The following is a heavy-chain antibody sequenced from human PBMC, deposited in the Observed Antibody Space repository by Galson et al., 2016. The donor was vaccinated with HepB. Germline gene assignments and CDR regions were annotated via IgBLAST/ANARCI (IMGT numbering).Heavy chain of an antibody. Sequence: SLRLSCAASGFTFGNYVMHWVRQTPGMGLAWVAVICSDGNEKYYADSVQGRFTLSGDNSKNTLYLQMDSLRLEDTALYYCARDPGTICHGINYHFDLWGQGTQVTVSS. CDR1: GFTFGNYV. CDR2: ICSDGNEK. J-gene: IGHJ4*02. D-gene: IGHD1-1*01. V-gene: IGHV3-30-3*01. CDR3: ARDPGTICHGINYHFDL.